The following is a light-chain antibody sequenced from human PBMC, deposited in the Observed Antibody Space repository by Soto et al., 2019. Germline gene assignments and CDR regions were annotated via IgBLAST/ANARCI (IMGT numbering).Light chain of an antibody. CDR3: QSYDSSLTGPKVL. CDR2: GNS. CDR1: SSNIGAGYD. Sequence: QSALTQPPSVSGAPGQRVTISCTGSSSNIGAGYDVHWYQQFPGTAPKLLIYGNSTRPSGVPARFSGSKSGSSASLAITGLQAEDEADYYCQSYDSSLTGPKVLFGGGTKLTVL. J-gene: IGLJ2*01. V-gene: IGLV1-40*01.